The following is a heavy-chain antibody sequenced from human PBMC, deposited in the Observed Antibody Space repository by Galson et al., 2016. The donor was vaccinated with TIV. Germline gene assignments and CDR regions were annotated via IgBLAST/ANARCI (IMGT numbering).Heavy chain of an antibody. CDR2: IKEDGSEK. CDR3: ARVSSWYYVDF. Sequence: SLRLSCAASGFIFGDYWMGWARQAPGKGLEWVANIKEDGSEKYYVDSVTGRFTVSRDNAKESLFLQMDSLRVEDTAVYYCARVSSWYYVDFWGQGALVTVSS. D-gene: IGHD6-13*01. J-gene: IGHJ4*02. V-gene: IGHV3-7*01. CDR1: GFIFGDYW.